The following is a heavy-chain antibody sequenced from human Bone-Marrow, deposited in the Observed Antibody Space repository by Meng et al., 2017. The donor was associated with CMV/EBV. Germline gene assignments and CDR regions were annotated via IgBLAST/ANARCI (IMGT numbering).Heavy chain of an antibody. D-gene: IGHD1-26*01. Sequence: SETLSLTCTVPGGSISSTTDYWGWIRQPPGTGLEWIGTIYYSGSPYYRPSLESRVTISVDTSKNHFSLKLNSVTAADTALYFCAKARGIRSSFDIWGPGTMVTVSS. CDR2: IYYSGSP. V-gene: IGHV4-39*07. J-gene: IGHJ3*02. CDR1: GGSISSTTDY. CDR3: AKARGIRSSFDI.